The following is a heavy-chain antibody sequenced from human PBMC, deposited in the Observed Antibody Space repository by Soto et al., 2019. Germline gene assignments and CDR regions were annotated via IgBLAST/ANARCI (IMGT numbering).Heavy chain of an antibody. CDR3: ARDPSFSLTFHITGMDV. CDR1: GYTFTTYY. D-gene: IGHD2-2*01. Sequence: QVQLVQSGAEVKKPGASVKISCKASGYTFTTYYLHWVRQAPGQGLEWMGIINPDTGSTSSAQNYRGRASVSRETSTSTVYMELYSLSTQDTAVYYCARDPSFSLTFHITGMDVWGQGTTVTVS. CDR2: INPDTGST. V-gene: IGHV1-46*01. J-gene: IGHJ6*02.